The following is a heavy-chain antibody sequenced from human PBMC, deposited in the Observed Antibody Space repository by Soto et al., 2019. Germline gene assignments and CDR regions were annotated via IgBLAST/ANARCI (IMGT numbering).Heavy chain of an antibody. J-gene: IGHJ6*02. CDR3: ARGDSSYYYYGMDV. V-gene: IGHV4-30-4*01. Sequence: QVHLQESGPGLVKPSQTLSLTCTVSGGSISSGDYYWSGIRQPPGKALEWIGYIYYSGSTYYIPSLNTRVTITVDTSKNQVSLKLSSVTAADTAVYYCARGDSSYYYYGMDVCCQETKLTLS. D-gene: IGHD6-19*01. CDR1: GGSISSGDYY. CDR2: IYYSGST.